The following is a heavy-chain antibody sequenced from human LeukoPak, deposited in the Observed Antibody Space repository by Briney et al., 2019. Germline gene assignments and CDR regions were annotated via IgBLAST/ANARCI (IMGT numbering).Heavy chain of an antibody. D-gene: IGHD6-13*01. V-gene: IGHV4-59*01. J-gene: IGHJ5*02. Sequence: SETLSLTCTVSGGSISSYYWSWIRQPPGKGLEWIGYIYYSGGTNYSPSLKSRVTISVDTSKNQFSLKLSSVTAADTAVYYCARDARAIGGSSWYPNWFDPWGQGTLVTVSS. CDR3: ARDARAIGGSSWYPNWFDP. CDR2: IYYSGGT. CDR1: GGSISSYY.